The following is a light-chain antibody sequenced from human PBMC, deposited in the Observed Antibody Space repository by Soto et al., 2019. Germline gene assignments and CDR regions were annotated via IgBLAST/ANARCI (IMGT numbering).Light chain of an antibody. V-gene: IGKV1-39*01. Sequence: DIQMTQSPSSLSASVGDRVTITCRASQSISSYLNWYQQKPGKAPKLLIYATSSLQSGVPSRFSGSVSGTDITLTISRLQPEDFTTYYCQQSYRTGPITFGQGTRLEIK. J-gene: IGKJ5*01. CDR1: QSISSY. CDR2: ATS. CDR3: QQSYRTGPIT.